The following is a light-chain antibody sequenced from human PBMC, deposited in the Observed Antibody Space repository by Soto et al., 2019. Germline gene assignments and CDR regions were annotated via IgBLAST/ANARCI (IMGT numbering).Light chain of an antibody. J-gene: IGLJ1*01. Sequence: LTQPPSTSRSSRQSVPIPCTCTNXDGGGYDYFSWYQQHPGKAPKLMIYEVTIRPSGVPDRFSGYKSGNPASLTVFGLQAEDEADYCFGSYTGGNPSSVFGSGTKVTLL. V-gene: IGLV2-8*01. CDR1: NXDGGGYDY. CDR2: EVT. CDR3: GSYTGGNPSSV.